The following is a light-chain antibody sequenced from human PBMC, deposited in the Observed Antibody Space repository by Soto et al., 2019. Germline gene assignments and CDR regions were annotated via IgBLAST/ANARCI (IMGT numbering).Light chain of an antibody. CDR3: QQYNDAPLT. CDR2: AAS. CDR1: QGISNY. J-gene: IGKJ1*01. V-gene: IGKV1-27*01. Sequence: DIQMTQSPASLSASLGDRVTITCRASQGISNYLAWYQQKPGQAPRLLIYAASTWPSGVPSRFSGSGSGTEFTLTISSLQSEDVATYYCQQYNDAPLTFGQGTKVEIK.